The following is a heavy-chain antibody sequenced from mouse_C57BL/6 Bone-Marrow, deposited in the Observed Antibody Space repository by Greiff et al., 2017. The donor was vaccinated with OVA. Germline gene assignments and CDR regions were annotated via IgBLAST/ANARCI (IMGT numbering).Heavy chain of an antibody. V-gene: IGHV1-55*01. CDR3: ARGVYGSSFYYAMDY. CDR2: IYPGSGST. Sequence: VQLQQPGAELVKPGASVKMSCKASGYTFTSYWITWVKQRPGQGLEWIGDIYPGSGSTNYNEKFKSKATLTVDTSSSTAYMQLSSLTSEDSAVYYCARGVYGSSFYYAMDYWGQGTLVTVSA. CDR1: GYTFTSYW. J-gene: IGHJ3*01. D-gene: IGHD1-1*01.